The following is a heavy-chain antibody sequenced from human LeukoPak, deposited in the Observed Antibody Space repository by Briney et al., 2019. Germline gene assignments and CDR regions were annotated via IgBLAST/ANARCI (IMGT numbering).Heavy chain of an antibody. D-gene: IGHD3-3*01. CDR3: ARDRRYDFWSGYYPYYYYYYMDV. CDR2: IYSGGST. J-gene: IGHJ6*03. Sequence: PGGSLRLSCAASGFTVSSNYMSWVRQAPGKGLEWVSVIYSGGSTYYADSVKGRFTISRDNSKNTLYLQMNSLRAEDTAVYYCARDRRYDFWSGYYPYYYYYYMDVWGKGTTVTVSS. CDR1: GFTVSSNY. V-gene: IGHV3-53*01.